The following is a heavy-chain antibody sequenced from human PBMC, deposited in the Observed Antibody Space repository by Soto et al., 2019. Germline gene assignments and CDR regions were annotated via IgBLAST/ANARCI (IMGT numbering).Heavy chain of an antibody. D-gene: IGHD4-17*01. Sequence: HVQLVQSGPDLKRPGASMKVSCKASGYTFTSYGIIWVRQAPGQGLEWMAWISPLKGRTQYSQKAQGRVTLSTDTSSNTAYMERTTLRVDDTAVYYRAMDYGDRPEYFKHWGQGTLVTVS. CDR3: AMDYGDRPEYFKH. CDR2: ISPLKGRT. CDR1: GYTFTSYG. V-gene: IGHV1-18*04. J-gene: IGHJ1*01.